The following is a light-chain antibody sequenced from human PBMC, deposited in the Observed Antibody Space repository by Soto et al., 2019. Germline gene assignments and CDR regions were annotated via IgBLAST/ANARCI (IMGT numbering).Light chain of an antibody. V-gene: IGKV1-5*01. Sequence: IQLTQSPSTVSASVGDTVTITCRASQTISGWLAWYQQRPGKAPNLLIFDASTLESGVPSRFSGSGSGTTFTLTISSLQSDDFAPYYCLQYNGYYRTFGQGTKVDIK. CDR1: QTISGW. J-gene: IGKJ1*01. CDR3: LQYNGYYRT. CDR2: DAS.